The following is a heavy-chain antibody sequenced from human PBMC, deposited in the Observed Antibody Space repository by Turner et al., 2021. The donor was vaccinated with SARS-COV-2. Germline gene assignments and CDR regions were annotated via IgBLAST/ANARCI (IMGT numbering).Heavy chain of an antibody. CDR1: GGSISSGGYY. CDR2: IYYSGST. Sequence: QVQLQESGPGLVQPSQTRSPPCTFSGGSISSGGYYCSWIRQHPGKGLEWIGYIYYSGSTYYNASLKSRVTISVDTSKNQFSLKLSSVTAADTAVYYCARDHLDPSTVTTWRGFDPWGQGTLVTVSS. V-gene: IGHV4-31*03. J-gene: IGHJ5*02. CDR3: ARDHLDPSTVTTWRGFDP. D-gene: IGHD4-17*01.